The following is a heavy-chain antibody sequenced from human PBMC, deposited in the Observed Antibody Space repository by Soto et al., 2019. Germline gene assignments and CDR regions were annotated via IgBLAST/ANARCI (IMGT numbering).Heavy chain of an antibody. CDR2: ISGSGGST. J-gene: IGHJ4*02. Sequence: GVSLRLSFAACGFTFSNYAMNWVRQAPGKGLEWVSAISGSGGSTYYADSVKGRFTISRDNSKNTLFLQMNSLRAEDTAVYYCAKFTVTLRYWGQGTLVTVSS. CDR3: AKFTVTLRY. CDR1: GFTFSNYA. V-gene: IGHV3-23*01. D-gene: IGHD4-17*01.